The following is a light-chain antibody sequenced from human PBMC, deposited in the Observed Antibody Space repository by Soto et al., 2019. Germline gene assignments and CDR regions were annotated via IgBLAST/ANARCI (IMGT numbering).Light chain of an antibody. CDR2: DVI. J-gene: IGLJ1*01. Sequence: QSVLTQPRSVSGPPGQSVTLSCTGTSSDVGNYDYVSWYQQHPGMAPKLIIYDVIKRPSGVPDRFSGSKSGNTASLTISGLQAEDEADYYCCSYAGSYIQYVFGTGTKVTVL. CDR3: CSYAGSYIQYV. CDR1: SSDVGNYDY. V-gene: IGLV2-11*01.